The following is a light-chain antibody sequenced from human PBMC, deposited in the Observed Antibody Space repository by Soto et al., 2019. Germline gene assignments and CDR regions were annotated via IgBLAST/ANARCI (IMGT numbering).Light chain of an antibody. CDR3: SSYTPKSSLI. CDR1: MRDVGAYNL. V-gene: IGLV2-14*01. J-gene: IGLJ2*01. Sequence: QSALTQPASVSGSPGHSITISCAGTMRDVGAYNLVSWYQQHPGRAPQLMIYEVRNRTSGIYFRFSGSKSGNTASLTISGLQAEDEADYYCSSYTPKSSLIFGGGTKLTVL. CDR2: EVR.